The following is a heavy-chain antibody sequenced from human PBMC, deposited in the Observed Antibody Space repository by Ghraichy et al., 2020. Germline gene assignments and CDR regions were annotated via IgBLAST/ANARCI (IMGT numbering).Heavy chain of an antibody. V-gene: IGHV4-61*02. CDR2: IYTSGAP. Sequence: SETLSLTCTVSGVSVSSFSDSWSWIRQPAGKGLEWIGRIYTSGAPNYNPSLKSRVTMSLDTSKNQFSLELSSVTAADTALYYCVRTDYGDYYMDVWGQGTTGTVSS. CDR1: GVSVSSFSDS. CDR3: VRTDYGDYYMDV. D-gene: IGHD4-17*01. J-gene: IGHJ6*02.